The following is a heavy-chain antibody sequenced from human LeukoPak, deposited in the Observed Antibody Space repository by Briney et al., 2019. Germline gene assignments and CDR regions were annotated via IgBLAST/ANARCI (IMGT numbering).Heavy chain of an antibody. CDR2: IDPSDSYT. CDR3: AGAGIAVAGNAEYFQH. D-gene: IGHD6-19*01. J-gene: IGHJ1*01. Sequence: GESLQISCQGSGYSFTSYWISWVRQMPGKGLEWMGRIDPSDSYTNYSPSSQGHVTISADKSISTAYLQWSSLKASDTAMYYCAGAGIAVAGNAEYFQHWGQGTLVTVSS. CDR1: GYSFTSYW. V-gene: IGHV5-10-1*01.